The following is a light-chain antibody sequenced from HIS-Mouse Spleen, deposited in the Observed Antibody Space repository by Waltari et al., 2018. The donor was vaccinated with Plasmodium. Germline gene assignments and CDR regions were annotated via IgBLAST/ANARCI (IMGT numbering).Light chain of an antibody. CDR3: SSYTSSSTYV. V-gene: IGLV2-14*03. CDR1: TSDVGGYNY. Sequence: QSALTQPASVSGSPGQSIPISCTGPTSDVGGYNYVSWYQQHPGKAPKLMIYDVSNRPSGVSNRFSGSKSGNTASLTISGLQAEDEADYYCSSYTSSSTYVFGTGTKVTVL. J-gene: IGLJ1*01. CDR2: DVS.